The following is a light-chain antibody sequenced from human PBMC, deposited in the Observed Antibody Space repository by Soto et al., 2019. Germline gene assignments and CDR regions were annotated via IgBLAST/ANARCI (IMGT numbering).Light chain of an antibody. J-gene: IGKJ1*01. CDR1: QSVSSN. CDR3: QQYNNWPLT. CDR2: GAS. V-gene: IGKV3-15*01. Sequence: EIVMTQSPATLSVSPGERATLSCRASQSVSSNLAWYQQKPGQALRLLIYGASTRATGIPARFSSSGSGTEFTLTISSLQSEDFAVYYCQQYNNWPLTFGQGTKVEIK.